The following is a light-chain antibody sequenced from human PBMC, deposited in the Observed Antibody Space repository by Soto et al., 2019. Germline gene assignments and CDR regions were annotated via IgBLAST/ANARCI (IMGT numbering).Light chain of an antibody. Sequence: DIQMTQSPSSLSASVGDRVTITCRASQRVSTYLNWYQQKPEKAPKLLIYAASSLQSGVPSRFSGSGSGTDFTLTISSLQPEDFATYYCQQSYSTPRTFGSGTKLEIK. CDR1: QRVSTY. CDR3: QQSYSTPRT. J-gene: IGKJ2*01. CDR2: AAS. V-gene: IGKV1-39*01.